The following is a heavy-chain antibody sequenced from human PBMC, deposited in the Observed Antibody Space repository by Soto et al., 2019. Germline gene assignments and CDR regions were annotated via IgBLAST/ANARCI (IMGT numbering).Heavy chain of an antibody. V-gene: IGHV4-34*01. CDR2: INHSGST. Sequence: TVSVTCAVYGGSFSGYYWSWIRQPPGKGLEWIGEINHSGSTNYNPSLKSRVTISVDTSKNQFSLKLSSVTAADTAVYYCARQRTSVVTQAYFDVWGPGSLVT. J-gene: IGHJ4*02. CDR1: GGSFSGYY. D-gene: IGHD2-21*02. CDR3: ARQRTSVVTQAYFDV.